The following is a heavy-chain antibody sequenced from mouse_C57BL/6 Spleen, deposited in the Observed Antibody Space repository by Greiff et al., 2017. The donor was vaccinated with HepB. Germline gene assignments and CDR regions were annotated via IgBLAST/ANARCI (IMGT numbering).Heavy chain of an antibody. V-gene: IGHV6-6*01. J-gene: IGHJ1*03. CDR1: GFTFSDAW. Sequence: EVQGVESGGGLVQPGGSMKLSCAASGFTFSDAWMDWVRQSPEKGLEWVAEIRNKANNHATYYAESVKGRFTISRDDSKSSVYLQMNSLRAEDTGIYYCTRHYDYDGYFDVWGTGTTGTVAS. D-gene: IGHD2-4*01. CDR2: IRNKANNHAT. CDR3: TRHYDYDGYFDV.